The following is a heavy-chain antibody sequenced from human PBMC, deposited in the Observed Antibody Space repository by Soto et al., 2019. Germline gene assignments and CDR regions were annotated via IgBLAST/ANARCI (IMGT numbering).Heavy chain of an antibody. CDR3: VRDTSSGWHLKDH. D-gene: IGHD3-9*01. V-gene: IGHV3-9*01. CDR1: GFTFDDHG. Sequence: EVDLVESGGGLAQPGRSLRLSCVAAGFTFDDHGMHWVRQIPGRGLEWVLGISWNSGRIGYAESVKGRFTIFRDNAKNSVYLEMNSLRQEDTALYYCVRDTSSGWHLKDHWGQGVQVSVSS. J-gene: IGHJ4*02. CDR2: ISWNSGRI.